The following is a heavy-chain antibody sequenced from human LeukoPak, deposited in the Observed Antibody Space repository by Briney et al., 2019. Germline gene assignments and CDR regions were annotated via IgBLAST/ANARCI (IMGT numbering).Heavy chain of an antibody. CDR1: GYTFTTYG. Sequence: ASVKVSCKASGYTFTTYGISWVRQAPGQGLEWMGWTSAYNDKIKYAQKLEGRVTMTTDTSTSTAYMEMGSLRSDDTAVYYCARSYSGSYSFDYWGQGTLVTVS. J-gene: IGHJ4*02. V-gene: IGHV1-18*01. D-gene: IGHD1-26*01. CDR3: ARSYSGSYSFDY. CDR2: TSAYNDKI.